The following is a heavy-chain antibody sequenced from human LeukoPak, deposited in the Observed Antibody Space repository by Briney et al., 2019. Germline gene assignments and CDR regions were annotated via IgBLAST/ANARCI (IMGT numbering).Heavy chain of an antibody. D-gene: IGHD5-18*01. J-gene: IGHJ4*02. CDR2: IRYDGSNK. Sequence: GGSLRLSCVVSGFPFSSYGMHWVRQAPGKGLKWVAFIRYDGSNKYYADSVKGRFTISRDNSKNTLYLQMNSLRAEDTAVYYCAKDLGGYSYGSIGYWGQGTLVTVTS. V-gene: IGHV3-30*02. CDR3: AKDLGGYSYGSIGY. CDR1: GFPFSSYG.